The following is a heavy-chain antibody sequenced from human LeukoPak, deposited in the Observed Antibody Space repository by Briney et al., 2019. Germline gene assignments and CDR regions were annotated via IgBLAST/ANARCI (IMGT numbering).Heavy chain of an antibody. J-gene: IGHJ6*02. D-gene: IGHD3-22*01. CDR1: GFTFSSYA. CDR3: AKDKKYYDSSGSPYYYYGMDV. V-gene: IGHV3-23*01. CDR2: ISGGDGST. Sequence: GGSLRLSCAASGFTFSSYAMSWVRQAPGKGLEWGSVISGGDGSTYYADSVQGRFTISRDNSKSTLYLQMNSLRAEDTAEYYCAKDKKYYDSSGSPYYYYGMDVWGQGTTVTVSS.